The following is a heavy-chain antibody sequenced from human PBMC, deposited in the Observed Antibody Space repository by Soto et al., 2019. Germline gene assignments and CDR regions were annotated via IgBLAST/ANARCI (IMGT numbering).Heavy chain of an antibody. J-gene: IGHJ3*02. Sequence: GGSLRLSCTASGFTFSSSAMSWVRHVPGQGLEWVASISENGGSRGGTYYADSVKGRFTVSRDNSKNTLYLQVDSLREADTALYYCASAKAVVIAALGIWGQGTMVTVSS. V-gene: IGHV3-23*01. D-gene: IGHD2-21*01. CDR1: GFTFSSSA. CDR3: ASAKAVVIAALGI. CDR2: ISENGGSRGGT.